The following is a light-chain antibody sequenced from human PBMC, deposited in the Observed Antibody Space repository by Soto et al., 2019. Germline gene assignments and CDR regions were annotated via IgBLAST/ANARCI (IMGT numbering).Light chain of an antibody. CDR2: GIS. CDR3: QPYDVSPPIT. V-gene: IGKV3-20*01. CDR1: QSLSSAY. Sequence: EIVLAQSPGTLSLSPGHRATLSCRASQSLSSAYLVWYQQKPGQPPRLLIYGISSRANGIPDRFSGSGSGTDFTLTISRLEPADYAVYYCQPYDVSPPITFGQGTRLEI. J-gene: IGKJ5*01.